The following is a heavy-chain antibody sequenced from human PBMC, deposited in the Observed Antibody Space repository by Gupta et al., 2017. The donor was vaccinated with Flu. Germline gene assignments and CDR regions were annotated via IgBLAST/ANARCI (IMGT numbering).Heavy chain of an antibody. CDR2: IDDRGNT. J-gene: IGHJ6*02. V-gene: IGHV4-61*07. Sequence: WSWIRQPPGKGLEYIGVIDDRGNTNYSPSLQSRVTFSVDTSKNQFSMKLTSVTAADTAVYYCARLSPLTRVAQTYYHSMDVGGQGTTVTVSS. CDR3: ARLSPLTRVAQTYYHSMDV. D-gene: IGHD1-26*01.